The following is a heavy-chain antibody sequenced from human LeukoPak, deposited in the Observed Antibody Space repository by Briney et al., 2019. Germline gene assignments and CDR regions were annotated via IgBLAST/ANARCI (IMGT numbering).Heavy chain of an antibody. CDR2: IYHSGST. CDR1: GGSISSYY. J-gene: IGHJ3*02. D-gene: IGHD2-2*01. CDR3: ASYCSSTSCFDAFDI. V-gene: IGHV4-59*12. Sequence: SETLSLTCTVSGGSISSYYWSWIRQPPGKGLEWIGEIYHSGSTNYNPSLKSRVTISVDKSKNQFSLKLSSVTAADTAVYYCASYCSSTSCFDAFDIWGQGTMVTVSS.